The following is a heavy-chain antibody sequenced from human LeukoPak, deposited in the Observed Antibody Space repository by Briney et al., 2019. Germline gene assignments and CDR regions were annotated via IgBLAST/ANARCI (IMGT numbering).Heavy chain of an antibody. D-gene: IGHD1-26*01. V-gene: IGHV3-30*14. CDR1: GFTFSSYA. Sequence: GGSLRLSCAASGFTFSSYAMHWVRQAPGKGLEWVAVISYDGSNKYYADSVKGRFTISRDNSKNTLYLQMNSLRAEDTAVYYCARVTVVGARRRWYYFDYWGQGTLVTVSS. CDR2: ISYDGSNK. J-gene: IGHJ4*02. CDR3: ARVTVVGARRRWYYFDY.